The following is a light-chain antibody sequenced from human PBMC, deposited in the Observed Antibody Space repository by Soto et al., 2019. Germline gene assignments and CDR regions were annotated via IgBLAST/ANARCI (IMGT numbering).Light chain of an antibody. CDR2: AAS. CDR3: QHSYSTPPT. V-gene: IGKV1-17*01. Sequence: DIQMTQSPSSLSASVGDRVTITCRASQGIRNDLGWYQQKPGKAPKRLMYAASSLQSGVPSSFSGRGSGTEFTLTSSSLQPEDFATYYCQHSYSTPPTFGQGTKLEIK. CDR1: QGIRND. J-gene: IGKJ2*01.